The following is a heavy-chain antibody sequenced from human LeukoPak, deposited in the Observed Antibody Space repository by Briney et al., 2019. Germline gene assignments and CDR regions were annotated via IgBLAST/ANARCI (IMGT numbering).Heavy chain of an antibody. CDR1: VYTFTSYD. CDR2: TNPNSGNT. J-gene: IGHJ3*02. CDR3: ARETDDAFDI. V-gene: IGHV1-8*01. Sequence: ASVNVSCKSSVYTFTSYDINWVRQATGQGLEWMGWTNPNSGNTGYAQKFQGRVTMTRNTSISTAYMELSSLRSEDTAVYYCARETDDAFDIWGQGTMVTVSS.